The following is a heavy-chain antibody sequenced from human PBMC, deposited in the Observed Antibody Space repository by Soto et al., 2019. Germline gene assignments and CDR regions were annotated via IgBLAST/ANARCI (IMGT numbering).Heavy chain of an antibody. CDR1: GYTFTSYG. CDR2: ISAYNGST. CDR3: ARDDMRWLVTPSLDY. D-gene: IGHD6-19*01. Sequence: ASVKVSCKASGYTFTSYGISWVRQAPGQGLEWMGWISAYNGSTNYAQKLQGRVTMTTDTSTSTAYMELRSLRSDDTAVYYCARDDMRWLVTPSLDYWGQGTLVTVSS. J-gene: IGHJ4*02. V-gene: IGHV1-18*01.